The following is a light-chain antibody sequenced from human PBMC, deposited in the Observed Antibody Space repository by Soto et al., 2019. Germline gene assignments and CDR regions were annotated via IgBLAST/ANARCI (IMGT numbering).Light chain of an antibody. CDR1: TTDIGGYNY. J-gene: IGLJ1*01. CDR2: EVS. CDR3: SSYTTTSTYV. Sequence: QSALAQPASVSGSPGQSITISCTGTTTDIGGYNYVSWYQQHPGEAPKLMIYEVSNRPSGVSNRFSGSKSGDTASLTISGLQAEDEADYYCSSYTTTSTYVFGTGTKVTVL. V-gene: IGLV2-14*01.